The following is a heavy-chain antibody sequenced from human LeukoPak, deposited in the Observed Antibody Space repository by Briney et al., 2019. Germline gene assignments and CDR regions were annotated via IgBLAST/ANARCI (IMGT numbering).Heavy chain of an antibody. CDR3: AREGYSSSSMDY. D-gene: IGHD6-6*01. V-gene: IGHV3-30-3*01. CDR2: ISYDGSNK. CDR1: GFTFSSYA. Sequence: PGRSLRLSCAASGFTFSSYAMHWVRQAPGKGLEWVAVISYDGSNKYYADSVKGRFTISRDNSKNTLYLQMNSLRAEDTAVYYCAREGYSSSSMDYWGQGTLVTVSS. J-gene: IGHJ4*02.